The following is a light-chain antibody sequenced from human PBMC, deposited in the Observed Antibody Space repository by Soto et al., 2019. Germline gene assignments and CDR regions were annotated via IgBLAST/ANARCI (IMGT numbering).Light chain of an antibody. Sequence: EIVMTQSPATLSVSPGERATLSCRASQSVSSNLAWYQVKPGQAPRLLIYVASTRATGVPARFSGSGSGTVYTLTLSSLQSEDFAVYYCQQYSNWPPLSFGGGTKVEI. CDR2: VAS. J-gene: IGKJ4*01. V-gene: IGKV3-15*01. CDR3: QQYSNWPPLS. CDR1: QSVSSN.